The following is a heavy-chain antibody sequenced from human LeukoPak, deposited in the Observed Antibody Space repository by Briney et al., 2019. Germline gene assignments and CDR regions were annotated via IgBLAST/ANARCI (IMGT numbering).Heavy chain of an antibody. CDR3: ARDKGLWFGELSHGAFDI. D-gene: IGHD3-10*01. J-gene: IGHJ3*02. CDR2: IRSSGSTI. V-gene: IGHV3-48*03. Sequence: SGGSLRLSCAASGFTFSSYEMNWVRQAPGKGLEWVSNIRSSGSTIYYADSVEGRFTISRDNAKNSLYLQMNSLRAEDTAVYYCARDKGLWFGELSHGAFDIWGQGTMVTVSS. CDR1: GFTFSSYE.